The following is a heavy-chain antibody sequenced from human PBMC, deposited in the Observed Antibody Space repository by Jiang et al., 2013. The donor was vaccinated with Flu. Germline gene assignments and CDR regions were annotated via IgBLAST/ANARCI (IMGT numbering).Heavy chain of an antibody. D-gene: IGHD3-22*01. Sequence: SGAEVKKPGTSVKVSCKASGFTFTSSAVQWVRQARGQRLEWIGWIVVGSGNTNYAQKFQERVTITRDMSTSTAYMELSSLRSEDTAVYYCAADRYYYDRLHYWGQGTLVTVSS. CDR2: IVVGSGNT. J-gene: IGHJ4*02. CDR3: AADRYYYDRLHY. V-gene: IGHV1-58*01. CDR1: GFTFTSSA.